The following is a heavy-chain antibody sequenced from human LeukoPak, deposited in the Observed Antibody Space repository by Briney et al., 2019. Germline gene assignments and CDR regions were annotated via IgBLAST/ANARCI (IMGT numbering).Heavy chain of an antibody. J-gene: IGHJ3*02. D-gene: IGHD2-21*01. CDR2: IYYSGST. CDR3: ARLAPLVLWWWGDAFDI. CDR1: GGSISSSSYY. Sequence: PSETLSLTCTVSGGSISSSSYYWGWIRQPPGKGLEGIGSIYYSGSTYYNPSLKSRVTISVDTSKNQFSLKLSSVTGADTAVYYCARLAPLVLWWWGDAFDIWGQGTMVTVSS. V-gene: IGHV4-39*07.